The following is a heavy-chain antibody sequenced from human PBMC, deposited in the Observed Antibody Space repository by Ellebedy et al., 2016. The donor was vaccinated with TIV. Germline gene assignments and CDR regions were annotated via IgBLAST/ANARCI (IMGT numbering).Heavy chain of an antibody. CDR2: IYSVGST. V-gene: IGHV3-53*01. CDR3: AREGGGAVPFDY. J-gene: IGHJ4*02. CDR1: GFTVSSNY. D-gene: IGHD1-26*01. Sequence: GESLKISCAASGFTVSSNYISCVRQAPGKGLEWVSVIYSVGSTYYAYSVKGRFTISRDNSKNTLYLQMNSLRAEDTDVYYCAREGGGAVPFDYWGQGTLVTVSS.